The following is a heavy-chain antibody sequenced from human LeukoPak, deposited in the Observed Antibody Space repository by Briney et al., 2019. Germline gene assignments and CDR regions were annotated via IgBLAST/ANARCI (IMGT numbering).Heavy chain of an antibody. CDR3: AKEGFDY. CDR2: FTGGDGSA. CDR1: GFTFRNSA. Sequence: GGSLTLSCAASGFTFRNSAMSWVRQAPGKGLEWGSTFTGGDGSAYYADSVKGRFTISRDNSKNTLYLQMNSLRAEDTALYCCAKEGFDYWGQGTLVTVSS. J-gene: IGHJ4*02. V-gene: IGHV3-23*01.